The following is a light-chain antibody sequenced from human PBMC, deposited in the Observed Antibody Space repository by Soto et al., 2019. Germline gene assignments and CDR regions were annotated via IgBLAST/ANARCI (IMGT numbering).Light chain of an antibody. CDR1: QSISIW. V-gene: IGKV1-5*03. CDR3: QQYHSSLWT. Sequence: DIQMTQSPSTLSASVGDRVTITCRASQSISIWLAWYQQKPGKAPKLLIYKASNLESGVPSRFSGSGSGTEFTLTISSLQADDFATYHCQQYHSSLWTFGQGTRVEMK. CDR2: KAS. J-gene: IGKJ1*01.